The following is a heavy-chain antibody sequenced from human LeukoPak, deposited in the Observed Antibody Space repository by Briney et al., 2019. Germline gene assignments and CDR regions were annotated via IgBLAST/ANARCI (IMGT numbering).Heavy chain of an antibody. CDR3: VIGSLWKLSRFDY. Sequence: PGGSLTVSCAPSGFTVSSDYMTWVRQAQGKGLEWVSVTYPAGNTFYADSVKGRFTISRDNSKNTLFLQMNSLRVEDTAVYYCVIGSLWKLSRFDYWGQGTLVTVSS. CDR2: TYPAGNT. V-gene: IGHV3-53*01. CDR1: GFTVSSDY. J-gene: IGHJ4*02. D-gene: IGHD3-3*01.